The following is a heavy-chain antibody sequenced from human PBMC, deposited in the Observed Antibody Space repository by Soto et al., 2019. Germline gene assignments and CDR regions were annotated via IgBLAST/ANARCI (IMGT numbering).Heavy chain of an antibody. CDR2: INHSGST. CDR3: ARSPSTDYDFWSGSPHYYSYGMDV. V-gene: IGHV4-34*01. D-gene: IGHD3-3*01. Sequence: SETLSLTCAVYGASFSGYYWTWIRQPPGKGLEWIGEINHSGSTNYNPSLKSRVTISVDTSKNRFSLKLSSMTAADTAVYYCARSPSTDYDFWSGSPHYYSYGMDVWGQGTTVTVSS. CDR1: GASFSGYY. J-gene: IGHJ6*02.